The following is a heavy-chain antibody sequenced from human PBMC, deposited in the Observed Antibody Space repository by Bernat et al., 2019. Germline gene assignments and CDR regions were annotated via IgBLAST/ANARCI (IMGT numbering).Heavy chain of an antibody. CDR1: GFTFSSYA. CDR2: ISGSGGST. D-gene: IGHD6-19*01. J-gene: IGHJ4*02. CDR3: ARRVRVAVAGYFDY. Sequence: EVQLLESGGGLVQPGGSLRLSCAASGFTFSSYAMSWVRQAPGKGLEWVSAISGSGGSTYYADSVKGRFTITRDNSKNTLYLQVNSLRAEDTAVYYCARRVRVAVAGYFDYWGQGTLVTVSS. V-gene: IGHV3-23*01.